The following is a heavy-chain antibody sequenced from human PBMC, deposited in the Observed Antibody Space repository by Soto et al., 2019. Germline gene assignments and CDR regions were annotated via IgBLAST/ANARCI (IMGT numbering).Heavy chain of an antibody. CDR2: IYYSGST. Sequence: KASETLSLTCTVSGGSISSYYWSWIRQPPGKGLEWIGYIYYSGSTNYNPSLKSRVTISVDTSKNQFSLKLSSVTAADTAVYYCAREYSSSSGYYYYYGMDVWRHGTTVTVSS. CDR1: GGSISSYY. V-gene: IGHV4-59*01. J-gene: IGHJ6*02. D-gene: IGHD6-6*01. CDR3: AREYSSSSGYYYYYGMDV.